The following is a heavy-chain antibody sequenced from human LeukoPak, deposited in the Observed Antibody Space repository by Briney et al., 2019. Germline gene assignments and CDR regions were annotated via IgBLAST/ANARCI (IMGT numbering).Heavy chain of an antibody. J-gene: IGHJ4*02. V-gene: IGHV1-8*03. D-gene: IGHD6-6*01. CDR2: MNPNSGNT. Sequence: ASVKVSCKASGYTFTSYDINWVRQATGQGLEWMGWMNPNSGNTGYAQKFQGRVTITRNTSISTAYMELSSLRSEDTAVYYCARGKQLVSDFDYWGQGTLVTVSS. CDR1: GYTFTSYD. CDR3: ARGKQLVSDFDY.